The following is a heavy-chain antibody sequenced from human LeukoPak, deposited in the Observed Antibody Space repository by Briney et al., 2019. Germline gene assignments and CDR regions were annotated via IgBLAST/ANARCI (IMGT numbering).Heavy chain of an antibody. Sequence: PGESLTLSCAASGFTFRSFRMSWVRQPPPTGLEWVANIKQYGSESNYVDSVKDRFTISRGNAKNSLYLQMNSLRAEDTAVDYCAGNGEQLNIWGQGTKVTVSS. V-gene: IGHV3-7*04. CDR3: AGNGEQLNI. D-gene: IGHD2-8*01. CDR2: IKQYGSES. J-gene: IGHJ3*02. CDR1: GFTFRSFR.